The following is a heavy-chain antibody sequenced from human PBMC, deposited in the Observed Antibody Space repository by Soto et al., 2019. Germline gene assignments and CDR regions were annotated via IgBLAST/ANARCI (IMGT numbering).Heavy chain of an antibody. D-gene: IGHD6-6*01. V-gene: IGHV4-31*03. CDR2: ISYGGST. J-gene: IGHJ4*02. CDR1: GGSINSGGYC. Sequence: QVQLQESGPGLVKPSQTLSLTCTVSGGSINSGGYCWSWIRQHPGKGLDWIGCISYGGSTSYNPSLKSRVTISVDTSKNQFSLKLTSVTAAETAVYYCSRGLLVWGQGALITVSS. CDR3: SRGLLV.